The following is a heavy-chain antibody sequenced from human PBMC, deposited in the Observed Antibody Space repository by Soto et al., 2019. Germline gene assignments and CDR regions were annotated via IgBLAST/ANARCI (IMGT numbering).Heavy chain of an antibody. V-gene: IGHV4-39*02. CDR3: AREGAAATNWFDP. J-gene: IGHJ5*02. D-gene: IGHD6-13*01. CDR2: IYYSGST. Sequence: PXETLSLTCTVSGCSISSSSYYWGWIRQPPGKGLEWIGSIYYSGSTYYNPSLKSRVTISVDTSKNQFSLKLSSVAAADTAVYYCAREGAAATNWFDPWGQGTLVTVSS. CDR1: GCSISSSSYY.